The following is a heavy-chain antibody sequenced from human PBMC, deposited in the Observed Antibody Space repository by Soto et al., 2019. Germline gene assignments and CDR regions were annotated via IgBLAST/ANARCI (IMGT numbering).Heavy chain of an antibody. J-gene: IGHJ6*03. CDR1: GYTLTELS. CDR2: FDPEDGET. V-gene: IGHV1-24*01. Sequence: ASVKVSCKVSGYTLTELSMHWVRQAPGKGLEWMGGFDPEDGETIYAQKFQGRVTMTEDTSTDTAYMELSSLRSEDTAVYYCAADPYIQDYYYYMDVWGKGTTVTVSS. D-gene: IGHD2-15*01. CDR3: AADPYIQDYYYYMDV.